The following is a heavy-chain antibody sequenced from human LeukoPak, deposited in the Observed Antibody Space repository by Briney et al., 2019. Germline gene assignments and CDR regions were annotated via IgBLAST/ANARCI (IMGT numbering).Heavy chain of an antibody. Sequence: SETLSLTCAVYGGSFSGYYWSWIRQPPGKGLEWIGEVNYSGSSNYNPSPKSRVSISVDTSKNQFSLKVNSVTATDTAVYYCARVDRTGGLYYYYYIDVWSKGTTVTVSS. J-gene: IGHJ6*03. D-gene: IGHD4-23*01. CDR1: GGSFSGYY. V-gene: IGHV4-34*01. CDR2: VNYSGSS. CDR3: ARVDRTGGLYYYYYIDV.